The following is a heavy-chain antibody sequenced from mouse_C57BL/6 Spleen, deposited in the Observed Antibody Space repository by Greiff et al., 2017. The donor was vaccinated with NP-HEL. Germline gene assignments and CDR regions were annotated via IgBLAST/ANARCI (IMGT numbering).Heavy chain of an antibody. CDR1: GYTFTDYY. CDR3: ASEYGSLYWYFDV. CDR2: INPNNGGT. V-gene: IGHV1-26*01. Sequence: EVKLMESGPELVKPGASVKISCKASGYTFTDYYMNWVKQSHGKSLEWIGDINPNNGGTSYNQKFKGKATLTVDKSSSTAYMELRSLTSEDSAVYYCASEYGSLYWYFDVWGTGTTVTVSS. J-gene: IGHJ1*03. D-gene: IGHD1-1*01.